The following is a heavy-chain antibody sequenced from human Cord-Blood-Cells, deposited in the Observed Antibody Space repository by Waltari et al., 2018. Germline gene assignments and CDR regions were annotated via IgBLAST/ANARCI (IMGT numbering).Heavy chain of an antibody. D-gene: IGHD4-4*01. CDR1: GGSFSGYS. CDR2: INHSGST. V-gene: IGHV4-34*01. Sequence: QVQLQQWGARLLQPSETLSLTCAVYGGSFSGYSWSWTRQAPGMGLEWIGEINHSGSTNYNPSLKSRVTISVDTSKNQFSLKLSSVTAADTAVYYCARGRRVRRAHAFDIWGQGTMVTDSS. CDR3: ARGRRVRRAHAFDI. J-gene: IGHJ3*02.